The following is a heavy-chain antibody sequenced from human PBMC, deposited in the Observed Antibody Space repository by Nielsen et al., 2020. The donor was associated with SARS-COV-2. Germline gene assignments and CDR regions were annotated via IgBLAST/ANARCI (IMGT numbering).Heavy chain of an antibody. D-gene: IGHD1-26*01. CDR3: ARDVLREKVQGMDV. V-gene: IGHV3-53*01. Sequence: GESLKISCAASGFTVSSNYMSWVRQAPGKGLEWVSVIYSGGSTYYADSVKGRFTISRDNSKNTLYLQMNSLRAEDTAVYYCARDVLREKVQGMDVWGQGTTVTVSS. CDR2: IYSGGST. J-gene: IGHJ6*02. CDR1: GFTVSSNY.